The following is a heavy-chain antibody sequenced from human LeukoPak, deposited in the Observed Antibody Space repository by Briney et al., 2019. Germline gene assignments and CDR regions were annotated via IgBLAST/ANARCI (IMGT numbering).Heavy chain of an antibody. CDR3: TRHEVWGVRFDP. Sequence: GGSLRLSCAASGFTISGSAMHWVRQASGKGLEWVGRIRSKANSYATAYAASVKGRFTISRDDSKNMAYLQVNSLKTEDTAVYYCTRHEVWGVRFDPWGQGTLVTVSS. J-gene: IGHJ5*02. CDR2: IRSKANSYAT. D-gene: IGHD3-10*01. CDR1: GFTISGSA. V-gene: IGHV3-73*01.